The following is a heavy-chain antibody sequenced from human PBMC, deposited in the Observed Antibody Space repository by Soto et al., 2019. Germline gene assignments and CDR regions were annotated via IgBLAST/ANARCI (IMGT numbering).Heavy chain of an antibody. CDR2: INSDGSSI. CDR3: ARDSYSRSFDP. D-gene: IGHD6-13*01. CDR1: GFTFSSQW. J-gene: IGHJ5*02. V-gene: IGHV3-74*01. Sequence: EVQLVESGGGLVQPGGSLRLSCAASGFTFSSQWMRWVRQAPGKGLVWVSRINSDGSSISYADSVKGRFTISRDNAKNAMYLQMTRLRAEDTAVYYCARDSYSRSFDPWGQGTLVTVSS.